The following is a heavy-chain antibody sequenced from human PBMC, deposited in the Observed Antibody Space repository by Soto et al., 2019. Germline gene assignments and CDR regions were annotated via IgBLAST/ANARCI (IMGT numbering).Heavy chain of an antibody. CDR2: IYYSGST. V-gene: IGHV4-31*03. CDR3: ARGGDGHYYDSSGYYSYELGWTDY. Sequence: KPSETLSLTCTVSGGSISSGGYYWSWIRQHPGKGLEWIGYIYYSGSTYYNPSLKSRVTISVDTSKNQFSLKLSSVTAADTAVYYCARGGDGHYYDSSGYYSYELGWTDYWGQGTLVTVSS. CDR1: GGSISSGGYY. J-gene: IGHJ4*02. D-gene: IGHD3-22*01.